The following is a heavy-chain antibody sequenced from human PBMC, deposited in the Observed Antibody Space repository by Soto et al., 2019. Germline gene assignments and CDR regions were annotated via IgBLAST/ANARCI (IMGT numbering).Heavy chain of an antibody. CDR2: IFHTGGT. Sequence: VQLLESGPGLVKPSETLSLTCTVSSDSIAGENWWSWVRQPPGMGLEWIGEIFHTGGTNYNPSLKGRVTMEVDKSKNQFSLKLISATAADTAVYYCARVFSSGSGWTYYFDFWGQGTLVSVSS. J-gene: IGHJ4*02. CDR3: ARVFSSGSGWTYYFDF. CDR1: SDSIAGENW. V-gene: IGHV4-4*02. D-gene: IGHD6-25*01.